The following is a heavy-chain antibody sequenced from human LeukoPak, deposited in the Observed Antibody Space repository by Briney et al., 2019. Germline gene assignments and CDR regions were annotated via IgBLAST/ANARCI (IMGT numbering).Heavy chain of an antibody. CDR1: GGSFSGYY. J-gene: IGHJ4*02. CDR3: ARGGGGITRIQKARFDY. D-gene: IGHD3-22*01. V-gene: IGHV4-34*01. CDR2: LNHSGGT. Sequence: SETLSLTCAVYGGSFSGYYWSWIRQPPGKGPEWIGELNHSGGTNYNPSLKSRVTISVDTSKNQFSLKLSSVTAADTAVYYCARGGGGITRIQKARFDYWGQGTLVTVSS.